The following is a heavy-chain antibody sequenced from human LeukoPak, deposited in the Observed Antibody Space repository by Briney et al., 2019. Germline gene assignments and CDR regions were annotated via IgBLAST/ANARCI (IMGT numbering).Heavy chain of an antibody. Sequence: GGFLRLSCAASGFTFSSYSMNWVRQAPGKGLEWVSSISSSSTYISYADSVKGRFTISRDNAKNSLYLQMNSLRAEDTAVYYCVRGRETFDYWGQGTLVTVSS. CDR1: GFTFSSYS. CDR3: VRGRETFDY. D-gene: IGHD5-24*01. CDR2: ISSSSTYI. J-gene: IGHJ4*02. V-gene: IGHV3-21*01.